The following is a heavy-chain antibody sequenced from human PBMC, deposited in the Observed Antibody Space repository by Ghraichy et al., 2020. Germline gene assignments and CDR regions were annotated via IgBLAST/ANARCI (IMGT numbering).Heavy chain of an antibody. CDR3: ARDAQIWFSGLLGVTGWFDP. J-gene: IGHJ5*02. CDR2: IWYDGSNK. D-gene: IGHD3-10*01. Sequence: GGSLRLSCAASGFTFSSYGMHWVRQAPGKGLEWVAVIWYDGSNKYYADSVKGRFTISRDNSKNTLYLQMNSLRAEDTAVYYCARDAQIWFSGLLGVTGWFDPWGQGTLVTVSS. V-gene: IGHV3-33*01. CDR1: GFTFSSYG.